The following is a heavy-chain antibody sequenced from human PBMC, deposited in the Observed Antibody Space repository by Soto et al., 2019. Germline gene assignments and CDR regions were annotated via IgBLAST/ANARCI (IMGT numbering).Heavy chain of an antibody. J-gene: IGHJ4*02. CDR1: GASFSGYY. Sequence: PSETLSLTCSVYGASFSGYYWSWSRQSPGKGLEWIGEIHHSGSTHYNPSLKSRLTFSIDESQSQFYMMLTSVTAADTALYFCARGHSTSGYDSWGQGSLVTVSS. D-gene: IGHD6-6*01. V-gene: IGHV4-34*01. CDR3: ARGHSTSGYDS. CDR2: IHHSGST.